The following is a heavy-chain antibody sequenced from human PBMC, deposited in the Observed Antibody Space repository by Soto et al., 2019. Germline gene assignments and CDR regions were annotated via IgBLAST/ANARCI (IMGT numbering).Heavy chain of an antibody. CDR2: IYSGGST. V-gene: IGHV3-53*01. D-gene: IGHD2-15*01. CDR3: ARKPRFCSGGSCSYYGMDV. CDR1: GFTVSSNY. Sequence: LRLSCAASGFTVSSNYMSWVRQAPGKGLEWVSVIYSGGSTYYADSVKGRFTISRDNSKNTLYLQMNSPRAEDTAVYYCARKPRFCSGGSCSYYGMDVRAQRTTVTGSS. J-gene: IGHJ6*02.